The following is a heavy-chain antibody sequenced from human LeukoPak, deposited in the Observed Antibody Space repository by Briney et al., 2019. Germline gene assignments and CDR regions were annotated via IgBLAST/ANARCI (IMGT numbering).Heavy chain of an antibody. J-gene: IGHJ3*02. CDR1: GYSFTSYW. D-gene: IGHD6-13*01. CDR3: ARCIAAAGNDAFDI. V-gene: IGHV5-51*01. CDR2: IYPGDSDT. Sequence: GESLKISCKGSGYSFTSYWIGWVRQMPGKGLEWMGIIYPGDSDTRYSPSFQGQVTISADNSISTAYLPWSSLKASDTAMYYCARCIAAAGNDAFDIWGQGTMVTVSS.